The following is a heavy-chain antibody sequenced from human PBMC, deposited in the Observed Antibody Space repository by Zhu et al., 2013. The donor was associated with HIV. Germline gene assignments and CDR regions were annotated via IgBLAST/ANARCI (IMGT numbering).Heavy chain of an antibody. CDR1: GFTFSSYW. J-gene: IGHJ5*02. Sequence: EVQLVESGGGLVQPGGSLRLSCAASGFTFSSYWMSWVRQAPGKGLEWVANIKQDGSEKYYVDSVKGRFTISRDNAKNSLYLQMNSLRAEDTAVYYCARVEASYDFGVVIIQGWFDPWGPGNPGHRLL. V-gene: IGHV3-7*02. CDR3: ARVEASYDFGVVIIQGWFDP. D-gene: IGHD3-3*01. CDR2: IKQDGSEK.